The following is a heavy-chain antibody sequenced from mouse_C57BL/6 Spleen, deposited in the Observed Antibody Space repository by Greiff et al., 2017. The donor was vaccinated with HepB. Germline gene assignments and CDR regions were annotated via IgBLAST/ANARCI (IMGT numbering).Heavy chain of an antibody. CDR2: IYPGDGDT. CDR3: AFQLFDY. Sequence: VKLQESGPELVKPGASVKISCKASGYAFSSSWMNWVKQRPGKGLEWIGRIYPGDGDTNYNGKFKGKATLTADKSSSTAYMQLSSLTSEDSAVYFCAFQLFDYWGQGTTLTVSS. V-gene: IGHV1-82*01. J-gene: IGHJ2*01. D-gene: IGHD4-1*02. CDR1: GYAFSSSW.